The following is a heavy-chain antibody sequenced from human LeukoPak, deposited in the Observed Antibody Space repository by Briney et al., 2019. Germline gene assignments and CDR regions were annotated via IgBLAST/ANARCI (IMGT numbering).Heavy chain of an antibody. CDR2: IIPIFGTA. Sequence: SVKVSYKASGGTFSSYAISWVRQAPGQGLEWMGRIIPIFGTANYAQKFQGRVTITTDESTSTAYMELSSLRSEDTAVYYCARDSQDDPNWFDPWGQGTLVTVSS. J-gene: IGHJ5*02. CDR3: ARDSQDDPNWFDP. V-gene: IGHV1-69*05. D-gene: IGHD2-15*01. CDR1: GGTFSSYA.